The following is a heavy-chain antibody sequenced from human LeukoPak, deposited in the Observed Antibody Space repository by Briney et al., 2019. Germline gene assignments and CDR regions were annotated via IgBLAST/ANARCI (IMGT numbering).Heavy chain of an antibody. D-gene: IGHD3-22*01. CDR1: GFTFSSYA. CDR2: ISYDGGNK. V-gene: IGHV3-30*04. CDR3: ARDFGSGYPYFDY. J-gene: IGHJ4*02. Sequence: PGRSLRLSCAASGFTFSSYAMHWVRQAPGKGLEWVAVISYDGGNKYYADSVKGRFTISRDNSKNTLYLQMNSLRAEDTAVYYCARDFGSGYPYFDYWGQGTLVTVSS.